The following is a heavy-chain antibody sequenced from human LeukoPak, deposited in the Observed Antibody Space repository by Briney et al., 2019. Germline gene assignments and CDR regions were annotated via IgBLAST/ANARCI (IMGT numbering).Heavy chain of an antibody. CDR2: ITSSSSYI. CDR3: ARDPCRSSSPSCYTYYFYGMDV. CDR1: GFTFSSYS. V-gene: IGHV3-21*01. Sequence: GGSLRLSCAASGFTFSSYSMHWVRQAPGKGLEWVSSITSSSSYIYYADSVKGRFTISRDNAKNSLYLQINSLRAEDTAVYYCARDPCRSSSPSCYTYYFYGMDVWGQGTTVTVSS. D-gene: IGHD2-2*02. J-gene: IGHJ6*02.